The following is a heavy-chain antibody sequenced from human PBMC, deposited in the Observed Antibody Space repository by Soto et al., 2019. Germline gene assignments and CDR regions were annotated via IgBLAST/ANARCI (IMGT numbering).Heavy chain of an antibody. D-gene: IGHD5-18*01. J-gene: IGHJ4*02. CDR1: GGSISSGGYY. V-gene: IGHV4-31*03. CDR3: ARDPVQLWSSI. CDR2: IYYSGST. Sequence: SSETLSLTCTVSGGSISSGGYYWSWIRQHPGKGLEWIGYIYYSGSTYYNPSLKSRVTISVDTSKNQFSLKLSSVTAADTAVYYCARDPVQLWSSIWGQGTLVTVSS.